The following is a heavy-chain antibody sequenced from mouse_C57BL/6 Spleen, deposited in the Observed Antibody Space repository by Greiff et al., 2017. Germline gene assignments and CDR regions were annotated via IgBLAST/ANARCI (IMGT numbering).Heavy chain of an antibody. CDR3: TRAGRSSSNFDY. V-gene: IGHV5-9-1*02. CDR2: ISSGGGDT. D-gene: IGHD1-1*01. CDR1: GFTFSSYA. J-gene: IGHJ2*01. Sequence: EVKLVESGEGLVKPGGSLKLSCAASGFTFSSYAMSWVRQTPEKRLEWVAYISSGGGDTNYAENVQGRSTISTDTASNTLYLQMSSLKSEDTAMYYCTRAGRSSSNFDYWGQGTTLTVSS.